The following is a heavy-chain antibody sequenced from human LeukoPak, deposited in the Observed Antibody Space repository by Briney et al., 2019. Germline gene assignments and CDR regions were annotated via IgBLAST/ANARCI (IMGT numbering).Heavy chain of an antibody. Sequence: GGSLRLSCPASGFTFRSYWMTWVRQAPGKGLEWVANIKQDGSEKYYVDSVKGQFTISRDNAKNSLHLQMNSLRAEDTAVYYCARESGVTLLRGSLNVWGKGTTVTISS. V-gene: IGHV3-7*01. CDR3: ARESGVTLLRGSLNV. D-gene: IGHD3-10*01. CDR1: GFTFRSYW. CDR2: IKQDGSEK. J-gene: IGHJ6*04.